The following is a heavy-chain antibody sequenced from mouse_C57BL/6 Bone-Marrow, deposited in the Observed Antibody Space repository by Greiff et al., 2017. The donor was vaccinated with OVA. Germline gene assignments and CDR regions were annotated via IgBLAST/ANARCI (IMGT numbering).Heavy chain of an antibody. Sequence: QVQLQQPGAELVRPGSSVKLSCKASGYTFTSYWMHWVKQRPIQGLEWIGNIDPSDSETHYNQKFKDKATLTVDKSSSTAYMQLSSLTSEDSAVYYCARIYGSSWGFAYWGQGTLVTVSA. J-gene: IGHJ3*01. V-gene: IGHV1-52*01. CDR3: ARIYGSSWGFAY. D-gene: IGHD1-1*01. CDR1: GYTFTSYW. CDR2: IDPSDSET.